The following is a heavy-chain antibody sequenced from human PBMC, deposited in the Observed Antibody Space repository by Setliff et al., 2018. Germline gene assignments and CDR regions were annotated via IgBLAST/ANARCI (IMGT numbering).Heavy chain of an antibody. J-gene: IGHJ5*02. V-gene: IGHV4-39*07. D-gene: IGHD3-10*01. CDR1: GASISTTYYY. CDR3: ATDGPVLNGDYIS. Sequence: SETLSLTCSVSGASISTTYYYWDWIRQSPEKGLEWIGTIYQSGITYYNPSVKSRVTISVDKSKNQFSLSLRSVTAADTAVYYCATDGPVLNGDYISWGQGTLVTVSS. CDR2: IYQSGIT.